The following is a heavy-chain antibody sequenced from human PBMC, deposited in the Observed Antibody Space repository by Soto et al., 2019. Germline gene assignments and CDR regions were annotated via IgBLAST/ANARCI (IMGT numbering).Heavy chain of an antibody. CDR1: GFTFSSYA. CDR3: AKTHDYDFWSGSSS. Sequence: GGSLRLSCAASGFTFSSYAMSWVRQAPGKGLEWVSAISGSGGSTYYADSVKGRFTISRDNSKNTLYLQMNRLRAEDTAVYYCAKTHDYDFWSGSSSWGQGTLVTVSS. V-gene: IGHV3-23*01. CDR2: ISGSGGST. D-gene: IGHD3-3*01. J-gene: IGHJ4*02.